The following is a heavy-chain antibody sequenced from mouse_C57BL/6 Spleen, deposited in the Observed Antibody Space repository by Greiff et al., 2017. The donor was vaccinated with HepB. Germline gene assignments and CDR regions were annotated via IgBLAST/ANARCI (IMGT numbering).Heavy chain of an antibody. V-gene: IGHV1-50*01. CDR1: GYTFTSYW. J-gene: IGHJ4*01. D-gene: IGHD4-1*02. Sequence: QQSCKASGYTFTSYWMQWVKQRPGQGLEWIGEIDPSDSYTNYNQKFKGKATLTVDTSSSTAYMQLSSLTSEDSAVYYCARYNWDGDYYAMDYWGQGTSVTVSS. CDR3: ARYNWDGDYYAMDY. CDR2: IDPSDSYT.